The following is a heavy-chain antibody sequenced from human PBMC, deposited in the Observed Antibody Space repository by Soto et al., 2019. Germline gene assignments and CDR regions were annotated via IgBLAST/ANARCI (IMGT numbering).Heavy chain of an antibody. CDR2: INAGNGNT. D-gene: IGHD6-13*01. CDR3: ARDWSSSWYYFDY. V-gene: IGHV1-3*01. Sequence: ASVKVSCKASGYTFTSYAMHWVRQAPGQRLEWMGWINAGNGNTKYSQKFQGRVTITRDTSASTAYMELSSLRSEDTAVYYCARDWSSSWYYFDYWGQGTLVTVSS. CDR1: GYTFTSYA. J-gene: IGHJ4*02.